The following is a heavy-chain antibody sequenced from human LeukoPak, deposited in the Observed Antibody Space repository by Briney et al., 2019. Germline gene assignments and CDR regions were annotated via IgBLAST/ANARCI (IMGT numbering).Heavy chain of an antibody. J-gene: IGHJ3*02. CDR1: GYSISSGYY. Sequence: SETLSLTCAVSGYSISSGYYWGWIRQPPGKGLEWIGSIYHSGSTYYNPSLKSRVTISVDTSKNQFSLKLSSVTAADTAVYYCARSSYCSGGSCYRDAFDIWGQGTMVTVSS. CDR2: IYHSGST. V-gene: IGHV4-38-2*01. CDR3: ARSSYCSGGSCYRDAFDI. D-gene: IGHD2-15*01.